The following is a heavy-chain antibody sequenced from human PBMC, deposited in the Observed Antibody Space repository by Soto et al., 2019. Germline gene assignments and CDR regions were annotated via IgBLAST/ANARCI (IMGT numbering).Heavy chain of an antibody. CDR1: GGSISSSNW. D-gene: IGHD3-10*01. V-gene: IGHV4-4*02. CDR3: ARYGSGSSVWFDP. CDR2: IYHSGST. J-gene: IGHJ5*02. Sequence: SETLSLTCAVSGGSISSSNWWSWVRQPPGKGLEWIGEIYHSGSTNYNPSLKSRVTISVDTSKNQFFLRLNSVTAADTAVYYCARYGSGSSVWFDPWGQGTLVTVSS.